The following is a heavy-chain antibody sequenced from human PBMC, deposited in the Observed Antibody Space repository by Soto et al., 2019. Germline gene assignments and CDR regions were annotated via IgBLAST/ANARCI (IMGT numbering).Heavy chain of an antibody. CDR3: AKGDDILTGYSRDYYYYGMDV. D-gene: IGHD3-9*01. CDR2: ISAYNGNT. CDR1: GYTFTSYG. J-gene: IGHJ6*02. Sequence: ASVKVSCKASGYTFTSYGISWVRQAPGQGLEWMGWISAYNGNTNYAQKLQGRVTMTTDTSTSTAYMELRSLRSDDTAVYYCAKGDDILTGYSRDYYYYGMDVWGQGTTVTVSS. V-gene: IGHV1-18*04.